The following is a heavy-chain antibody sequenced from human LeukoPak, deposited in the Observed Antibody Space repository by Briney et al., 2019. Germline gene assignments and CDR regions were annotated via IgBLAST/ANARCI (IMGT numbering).Heavy chain of an antibody. V-gene: IGHV4-39*07. CDR2: IYYSGST. D-gene: IGHD4-17*01. CDR3: ARGRRVGDYDY. CDR1: GGSISSSSYY. Sequence: PSETLSLTCTVSGGSISSSSYYWGWIRQPPGKGLEWIGSIYYSGSTYYNPSLKSRVTISVDTSKNQFSLKLSSVTAADTAVYYCARGRRVGDYDYWGQGTLVTVSS. J-gene: IGHJ4*02.